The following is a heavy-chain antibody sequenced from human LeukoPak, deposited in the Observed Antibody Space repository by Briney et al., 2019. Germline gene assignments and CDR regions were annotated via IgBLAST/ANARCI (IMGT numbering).Heavy chain of an antibody. CDR1: GFTFSSYS. V-gene: IGHV3-21*01. D-gene: IGHD2/OR15-2a*01. CDR2: ISSSSSYI. CDR3: ARSNLNINGIDP. J-gene: IGHJ5*01. Sequence: PGGSLRLSCAASGFTFSSYSMNWVRQAPGKGLEWVSAISSSSSYIYYADSVKGRFTIDRDNAKNSLYMQMNSLRAEDTAVYYCARSNLNINGIDPWGQGTLVTVSS.